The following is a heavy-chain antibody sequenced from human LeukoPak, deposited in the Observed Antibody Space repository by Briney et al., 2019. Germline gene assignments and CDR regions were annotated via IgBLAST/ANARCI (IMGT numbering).Heavy chain of an antibody. CDR1: GFTFSSYA. D-gene: IGHD5-24*01. V-gene: IGHV3-23*01. J-gene: IGHJ4*02. Sequence: GGSLRLSCAASGFTFSSYAMSWVRQAPGKGLEWVSAISGSSGSTYYADFVKGRFTISRDNSKNTLYLQMNSLRAEDTAVYYCANQRWLHGSRDYWGQGTLVTVSS. CDR2: ISGSSGST. CDR3: ANQRWLHGSRDY.